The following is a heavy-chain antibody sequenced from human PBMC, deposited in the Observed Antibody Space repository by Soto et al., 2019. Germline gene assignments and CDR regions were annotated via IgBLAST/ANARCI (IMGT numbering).Heavy chain of an antibody. CDR2: ISYDGSNK. CDR1: GFTFSSYG. CDR3: AKVDVAGTPSIDY. J-gene: IGHJ4*02. Sequence: QVQLVESGGGVVQPGRSLRLSCAASGFTFSSYGMHWVRQAPGKGLEWVAVISYDGSNKYYADSVKGRFTISRDNSKNTLYLQMNSLRAEDTAVYYCAKVDVAGTPSIDYWGQGTLVTVSS. V-gene: IGHV3-30*18. D-gene: IGHD6-19*01.